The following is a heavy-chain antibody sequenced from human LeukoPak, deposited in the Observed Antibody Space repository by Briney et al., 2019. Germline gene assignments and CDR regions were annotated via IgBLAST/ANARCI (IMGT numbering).Heavy chain of an antibody. CDR1: GYSISSSNW. J-gene: IGHJ3*02. CDR3: ARLRKDAFDI. D-gene: IGHD5-12*01. CDR2: IYYSGST. Sequence: SETLSLTCAVSGYSISSSNWWGWIRQPPGKGLEWIGYIYYSGSTYYNPSLKSRVTMSVDTSKNQFSLKLSSVTAADTAVYYCARLRKDAFDIWGQGTMVTVSS. V-gene: IGHV4-28*01.